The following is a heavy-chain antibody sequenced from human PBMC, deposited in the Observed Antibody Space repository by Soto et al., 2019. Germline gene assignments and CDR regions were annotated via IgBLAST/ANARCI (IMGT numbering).Heavy chain of an antibody. V-gene: IGHV3-33*01. J-gene: IGHJ6*02. Sequence: RGALRLSCAASGFTFSSYGVHWVRQAPGKGLEWVAVFWFDGSDVYSADSVKGRFTLSRDNSKNTLFMQLKSLTAEDTAVYYCARESGKGDGLDVWGQGTTVTVSS. D-gene: IGHD3-10*01. CDR1: GFTFSSYG. CDR3: ARESGKGDGLDV. CDR2: FWFDGSDV.